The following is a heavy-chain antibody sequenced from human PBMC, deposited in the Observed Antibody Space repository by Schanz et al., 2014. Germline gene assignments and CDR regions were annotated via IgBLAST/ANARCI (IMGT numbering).Heavy chain of an antibody. Sequence: EVQLLESGGSLEQPWGSLRLSCAASGFSVSTNYMSWVRQAPGKGLEWVSSIYINSGSTNYADSVKGRFIISRDSSKNTLFLQMNSLRAEDTAVYFCARDGGRDGYNLAFDVWGQGTLVTVSS. CDR3: ARDGGRDGYNLAFDV. V-gene: IGHV3-53*01. D-gene: IGHD5-12*01. CDR2: IYINSGST. J-gene: IGHJ3*01. CDR1: GFSVSTNY.